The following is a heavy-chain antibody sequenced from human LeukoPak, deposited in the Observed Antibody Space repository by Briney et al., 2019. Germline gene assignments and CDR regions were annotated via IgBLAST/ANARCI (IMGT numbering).Heavy chain of an antibody. D-gene: IGHD1-26*01. V-gene: IGHV3-48*01. J-gene: IGHJ3*02. Sequence: GGSLRLSCAASGFTFSSYSTTWVRQAPGKGLEWVSYISSSSSTIYYADSVKGRFTISRDNAKNSLYLQMNSLRAEDTAVYYCAKDRRALGATSAFDIWGQGTMVTVSS. CDR3: AKDRRALGATSAFDI. CDR2: ISSSSSTI. CDR1: GFTFSSYS.